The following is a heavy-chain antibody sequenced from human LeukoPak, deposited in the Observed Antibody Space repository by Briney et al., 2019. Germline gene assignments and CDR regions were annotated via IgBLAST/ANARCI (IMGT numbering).Heavy chain of an antibody. J-gene: IGHJ6*02. D-gene: IGHD3-9*01. V-gene: IGHV1-69*01. Sequence: SVKVSCKASGGTFSSYAISWVRQAPGQWLEWMGGIIPIFGTANYAQKFQGRVTITADESTSTAYMELSSLRSEDTAVYYCARGEHSGILTGRHSYYYYYGMDVWGQGTTVTVSS. CDR3: ARGEHSGILTGRHSYYYYYGMDV. CDR2: IIPIFGTA. CDR1: GGTFSSYA.